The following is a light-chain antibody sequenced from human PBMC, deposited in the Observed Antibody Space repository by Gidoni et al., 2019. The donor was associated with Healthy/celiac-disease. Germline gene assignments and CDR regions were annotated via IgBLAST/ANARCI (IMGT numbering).Light chain of an antibody. Sequence: IVMTQSPATLSVSPGERATLSGRASQSVSSNLAWYQQKPGQAPRLLIYGASTRATGIPARFSGSGSGTEFTLTISSLQSEDFAVYYCQQYNNWPPLTCXGXTKVEIK. CDR2: GAS. CDR3: QQYNNWPPLT. CDR1: QSVSSN. V-gene: IGKV3-15*01. J-gene: IGKJ4*01.